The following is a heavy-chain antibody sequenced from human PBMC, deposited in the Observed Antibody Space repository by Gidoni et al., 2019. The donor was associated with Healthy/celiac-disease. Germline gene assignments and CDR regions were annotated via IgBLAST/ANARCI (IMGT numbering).Heavy chain of an antibody. J-gene: IGHJ3*02. CDR1: GVPVSSYY. V-gene: IGHV4-59*02. D-gene: IGHD3-22*01. CDR3: ARVLDYYDSSGYWFDI. CDR2: IYYSGST. Sequence: QVQLQESGPGLVKPSETLSLPCTVPGVPVSSYYWSWIRHPPGKGLEWIGYIYYSGSTNYNHSLKSLVTISVDTSKNQFSLKLSSVTAADTAVYYCARVLDYYDSSGYWFDIWGQGTMVTVSS.